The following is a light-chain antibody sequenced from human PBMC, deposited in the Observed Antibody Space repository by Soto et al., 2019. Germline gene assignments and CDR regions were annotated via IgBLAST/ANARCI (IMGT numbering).Light chain of an antibody. Sequence: EIVLTQSPGTLSLSPGERATLSCRASQSGSNNYLAWCQQKPGQAPRLLIYGASSRATGIPDRFSGSGSGTDFTLTISRLEPEDFAVYYCQQYGSSWMYTFGQGTKLEIK. CDR3: QQYGSSWMYT. J-gene: IGKJ2*01. V-gene: IGKV3-20*01. CDR1: QSGSNNY. CDR2: GAS.